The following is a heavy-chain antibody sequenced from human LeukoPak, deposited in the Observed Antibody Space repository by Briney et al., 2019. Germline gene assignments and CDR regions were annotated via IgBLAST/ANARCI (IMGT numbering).Heavy chain of an antibody. D-gene: IGHD6-6*01. CDR2: IRGSGGNT. CDR3: AKGGKYSGSGSPDY. CDR1: GFTFSTYA. V-gene: IGHV3-23*01. J-gene: IGHJ4*02. Sequence: GGSLRLSCAASGFTFSTYAMSWVRQAPGQGLEWVSGIRGSGGNTYYADTVKGRFTISRDNSYNTLYLQMNSLRAEDTAVYYCAKGGKYSGSGSPDYWGQGTLVTVSS.